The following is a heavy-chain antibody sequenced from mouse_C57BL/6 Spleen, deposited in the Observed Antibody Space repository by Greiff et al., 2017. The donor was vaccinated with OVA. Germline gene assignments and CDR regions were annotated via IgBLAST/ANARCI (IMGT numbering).Heavy chain of an antibody. Sequence: VKLVESGAELVMPGASVKLSCKASGYTFTSYWMHWVKQRPGQGLEWIGEIDPSDSYTNYNQKFKGKSTLTVDKSSSTAYMQLSSLTSEDSAVYYCALSTMITTSYFDYWGQGTTLTVSS. V-gene: IGHV1-69*01. CDR1: GYTFTSYW. CDR2: IDPSDSYT. J-gene: IGHJ2*01. CDR3: ALSTMITTSYFDY. D-gene: IGHD2-4*01.